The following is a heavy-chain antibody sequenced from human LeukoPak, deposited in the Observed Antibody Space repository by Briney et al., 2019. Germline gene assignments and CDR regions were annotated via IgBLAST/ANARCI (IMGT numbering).Heavy chain of an antibody. D-gene: IGHD2-21*01. CDR3: ARGLKGSRPNLLWLDP. Sequence: PSQTLCLTCTVSGVSISSDSYHWSWIRQPAGKGLEWIVPIYTSSSTNYNPSHKSRITISVNTSKNQFSLKLSSVTAQPTAVYHCARGLKGSRPNLLWLDPWGQGSLVTVPS. CDR2: IYTSSST. V-gene: IGHV4-61*02. J-gene: IGHJ5*02. CDR1: GVSISSDSYH.